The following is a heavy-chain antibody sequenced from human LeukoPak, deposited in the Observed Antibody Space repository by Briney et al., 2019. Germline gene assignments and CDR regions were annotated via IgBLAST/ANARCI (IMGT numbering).Heavy chain of an antibody. Sequence: GGSLRLSCAASGFTFSDYYMSWIRQAPGKGLEWVSYISSSGSTIYYADSVKGRFTISRDNAKNSLYLQMNSLRAEDTAVYYCARVFALSYYYGSGKRSYGMDVWGQGTMVTVSS. CDR2: ISSSGSTI. CDR3: ARVFALSYYYGSGKRSYGMDV. CDR1: GFTFSDYY. D-gene: IGHD3-10*01. V-gene: IGHV3-11*01. J-gene: IGHJ6*02.